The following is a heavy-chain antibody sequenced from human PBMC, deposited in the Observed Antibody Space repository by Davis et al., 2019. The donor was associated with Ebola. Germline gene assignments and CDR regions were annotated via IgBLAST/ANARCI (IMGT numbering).Heavy chain of an antibody. Sequence: MPSETLSLTCTVSGASISSYYWSWIRQPPGKGLEWIGYIYYSGSTNYNPSLKSRVTISVDTSKNQFSLKLSSVTAADTAVYYCARRWELLTYPFDYWGQGTLVTVSS. V-gene: IGHV4-59*12. CDR2: IYYSGST. CDR1: GASISSYY. D-gene: IGHD1-26*01. CDR3: ARRWELLTYPFDY. J-gene: IGHJ4*02.